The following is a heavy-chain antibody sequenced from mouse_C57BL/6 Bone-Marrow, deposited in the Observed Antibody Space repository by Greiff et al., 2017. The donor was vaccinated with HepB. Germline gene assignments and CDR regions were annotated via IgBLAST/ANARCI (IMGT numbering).Heavy chain of an antibody. CDR1: GFTFSDYY. CDR3: ARLRGYGSYYAMDY. CDR2: ISNGGGST. Sequence: EVKLVESGGGLVQPGGSLKLSCAASGFTFSDYYMYWVRQTPEKRLEWVAYISNGGGSTYYPDTVKGRFTISRDNAKNTLYLQMSRLKSEDTAMYYCARLRGYGSYYAMDYRGQGTSVTVSS. D-gene: IGHD1-1*01. J-gene: IGHJ4*01. V-gene: IGHV5-12*01.